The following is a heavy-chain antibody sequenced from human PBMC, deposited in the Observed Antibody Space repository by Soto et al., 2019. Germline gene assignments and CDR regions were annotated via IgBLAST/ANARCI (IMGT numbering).Heavy chain of an antibody. J-gene: IGHJ6*02. CDR2: ISFDGIKK. V-gene: IGHV3-30*18. Sequence: XGALKLSCAASGFTFRSYDMHWVRQAPGKGLEWMGVISFDGIKKYYADSVKGRFTISRDSSKNKLYLQMNSLRAEDTAVYYCAKPIVAAGYYGMDVWGQGTTVTVSS. CDR3: AKPIVAAGYYGMDV. CDR1: GFTFRSYD. D-gene: IGHD6-13*01.